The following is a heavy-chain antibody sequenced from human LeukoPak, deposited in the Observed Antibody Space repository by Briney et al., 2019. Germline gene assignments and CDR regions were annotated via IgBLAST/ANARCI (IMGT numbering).Heavy chain of an antibody. V-gene: IGHV3-21*01. D-gene: IGHD1-7*01. Sequence: GGSLTLSCAASGLTFSRYNMNWVRQAPGKELEWVSSIGTSSDNIYYTDSVKGRFTISRDNAKNSLYLQVDSLRVEDTAVYFCASGTVGNYALDYWGQGTLVTVSS. CDR1: GLTFSRYN. CDR2: IGTSSDNI. J-gene: IGHJ4*02. CDR3: ASGTVGNYALDY.